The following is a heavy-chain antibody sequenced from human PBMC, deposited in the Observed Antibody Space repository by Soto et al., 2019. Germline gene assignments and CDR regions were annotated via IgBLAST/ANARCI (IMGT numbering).Heavy chain of an antibody. V-gene: IGHV4-31*03. CDR3: ARDADYGGSRGGMDV. D-gene: IGHD4-17*01. J-gene: IGHJ6*02. Sequence: QVRLEESGPGLVKPSETLSLICSVSGGSVNNANYFWNWIRHHPENGLEWIGYIYYSGSTRYNPSFKTRATLSIETSKNKFSLRLNSVTVADTDVYFCARDADYGGSRGGMDVWGRGTTVTVSS. CDR1: GGSVNNANYF. CDR2: IYYSGST.